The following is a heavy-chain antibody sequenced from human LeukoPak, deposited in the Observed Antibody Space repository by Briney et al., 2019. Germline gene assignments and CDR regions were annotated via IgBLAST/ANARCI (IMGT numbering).Heavy chain of an antibody. CDR1: GATFSSHP. V-gene: IGHV1-69*05. D-gene: IGHD6-13*01. CDR2: ISPVFGTP. CDR3: ARPRYSSSWYHPFDY. Sequence: SVKVSCKASGATFSSHPISWLRQAPGQGLEWMGGISPVFGTPKYAQKFQGRVTITTDESTTTAYMELRSLRSDDTAVYYCARPRYSSSWYHPFDYWGQGTLVTVSS. J-gene: IGHJ4*02.